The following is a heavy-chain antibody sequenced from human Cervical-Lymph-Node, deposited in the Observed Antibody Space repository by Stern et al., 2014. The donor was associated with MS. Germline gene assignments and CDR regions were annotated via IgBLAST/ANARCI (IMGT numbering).Heavy chain of an antibody. CDR1: GFTFSNYG. CDR2: ISAYIGNI. J-gene: IGHJ4*02. D-gene: IGHD1-26*01. Sequence: VQLVESGPEVKKPGASVKVSCKASGFTFSNYGLSWVRQAPGQALEWMGWISAYIGNIDIAQKFQGRLTMTTDTSTSTVYMELNSLRTDDAAEYYCMRDRGRVATTTGDFWGQGTLVTVTT. V-gene: IGHV1-18*01. CDR3: MRDRGRVATTTGDF.